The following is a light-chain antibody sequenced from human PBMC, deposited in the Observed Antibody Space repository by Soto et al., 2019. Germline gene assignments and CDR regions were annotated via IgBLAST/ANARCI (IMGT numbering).Light chain of an antibody. CDR2: AAS. Sequence: TQMTQSPSSLSASTGDRVTITCRASQGISSYLAWYQQKPGKAPKLLIYAASTLQSGVPSRFSGSGSGTDFTLTISCLQSEDFATYYCQQYYSYPWTFGQGTKVDIK. CDR3: QQYYSYPWT. CDR1: QGISSY. J-gene: IGKJ1*01. V-gene: IGKV1-8*01.